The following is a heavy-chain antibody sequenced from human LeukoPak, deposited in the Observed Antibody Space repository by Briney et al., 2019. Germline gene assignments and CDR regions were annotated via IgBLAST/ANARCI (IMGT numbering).Heavy chain of an antibody. V-gene: IGHV1-69*13. CDR2: IIPVFGTA. CDR1: VGTFSNYA. J-gene: IGHJ3*02. CDR3: ARDRVVGLGIDNAFDI. Sequence: GASVTVSFMPSVGTFSNYAISWVGQAPGQGREWMGGIIPVFGTANYAQKFQGRVTITADESTSTAYMELSSLRSEDTAVYYCARDRVVGLGIDNAFDIWGHGTMVTVSS. D-gene: IGHD2-15*01.